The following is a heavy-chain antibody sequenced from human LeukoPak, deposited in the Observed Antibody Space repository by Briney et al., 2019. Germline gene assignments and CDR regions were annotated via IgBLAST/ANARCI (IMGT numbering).Heavy chain of an antibody. J-gene: IGHJ4*02. CDR1: GGSISSGDYY. Sequence: SQTLSLTCTVSGGSISSGDYYWSWIRQPPGKGLEWTGYIYYSGSTYYNPSLKSRVTISVDTSKNQFSLKLSSVTAADTAVYYCARGVAGTPFDYWGQGTLVTVSS. CDR3: ARGVAGTPFDY. CDR2: IYYSGST. D-gene: IGHD6-19*01. V-gene: IGHV4-30-4*01.